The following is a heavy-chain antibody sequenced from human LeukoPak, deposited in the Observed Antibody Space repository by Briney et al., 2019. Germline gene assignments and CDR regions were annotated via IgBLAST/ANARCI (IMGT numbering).Heavy chain of an antibody. CDR2: ISSSSSYI. Sequence: GGSLRLSCAASGFTFSSSAMSWVRQAPGKGLEWVSSISSSSSYIYYADSVKGRFTISRDNAKNSLYLQMNSLRAEDTAVYYCARDYGGSYYGYYYYYGMDVWGQGTTVTVSS. J-gene: IGHJ6*02. CDR3: ARDYGGSYYGYYYYYGMDV. D-gene: IGHD1-26*01. CDR1: GFTFSSSA. V-gene: IGHV3-21*01.